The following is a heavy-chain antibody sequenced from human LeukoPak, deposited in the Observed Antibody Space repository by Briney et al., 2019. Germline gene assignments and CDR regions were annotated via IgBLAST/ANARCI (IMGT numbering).Heavy chain of an antibody. CDR2: VNFHGTS. V-gene: IGHV4-38-2*01. D-gene: IGHD2-21*01. CDR3: ARVVSQAAPDWYMDV. J-gene: IGHJ2*01. Sequence: SETLSLTCDVSGYAIGSSHYWGWIRQPPGRGLQWIGHVNFHGTSAYNASLRGRVTISIEVSKNRFSLRLTSVTGADAAIYYCARVVSQAAPDWYMDVWGGGTVVIVSS. CDR1: GYAIGSSHY.